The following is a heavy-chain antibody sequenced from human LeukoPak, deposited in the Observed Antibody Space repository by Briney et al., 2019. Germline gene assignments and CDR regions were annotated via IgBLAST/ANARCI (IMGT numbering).Heavy chain of an antibody. CDR2: IYYSGST. CDR3: ARDSGNYYFDY. J-gene: IGHJ4*02. CDR1: GGSIGGYY. D-gene: IGHD1-7*01. Sequence: PSETLSLTCTVSGGSIGGYYWSWIRQPPGKGLEWLGYIYYSGSTNYNPSLKSRVTISVDTSRNQFSLNLSSVTAADTAVYYCARDSGNYYFDYWGQGSLVTVSS. V-gene: IGHV4-59*12.